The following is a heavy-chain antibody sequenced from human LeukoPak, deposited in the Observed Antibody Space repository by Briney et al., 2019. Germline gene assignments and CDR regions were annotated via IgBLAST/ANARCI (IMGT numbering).Heavy chain of an antibody. J-gene: IGHJ4*02. CDR3: GKDSSSWYAYFDY. V-gene: IGHV3-7*01. D-gene: IGHD6-13*01. Sequence: PGGSLRLSCAASGFTFSSYWMSWVRQAPGKGLEWVANIKQDGSEKYYVDSVKGRFTISRDNSKNTLYLQMNSLRADDTAVYYCGKDSSSWYAYFDYCGQGTLVTVSS. CDR1: GFTFSSYW. CDR2: IKQDGSEK.